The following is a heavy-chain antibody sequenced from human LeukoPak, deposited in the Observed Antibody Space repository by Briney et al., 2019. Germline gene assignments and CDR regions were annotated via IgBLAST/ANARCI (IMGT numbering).Heavy chain of an antibody. V-gene: IGHV5-51*01. J-gene: IGHJ4*02. CDR3: ARQDGNSKYYFDY. Sequence: GESLKISCRGSGYSFTYYWIGWVRQMPGKGLEWMGIIYPGDSDTRYRPSFQGQVTISVDKSISTAYLQWSSLKASDTAMYYCARQDGNSKYYFDYWGQGTLVTVSS. CDR1: GYSFTYYW. CDR2: IYPGDSDT. D-gene: IGHD1-1*01.